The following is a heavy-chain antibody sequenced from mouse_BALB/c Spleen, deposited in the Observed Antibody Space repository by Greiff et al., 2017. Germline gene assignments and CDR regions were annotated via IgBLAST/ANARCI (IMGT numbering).Heavy chain of an antibody. Sequence: EVKLQESGAELVKPGASVKLSCTASGFNIKDTYMHWVKQRPEQGLEWIGRIDPANGNTKYDPKFQGKATITADTSSNTAYLQLSSLTSEDTAVYYCALYYGSSPFAYWGQGTLVTVSA. J-gene: IGHJ3*01. D-gene: IGHD1-1*01. CDR1: GFNIKDTY. CDR3: ALYYGSSPFAY. CDR2: IDPANGNT. V-gene: IGHV14-3*02.